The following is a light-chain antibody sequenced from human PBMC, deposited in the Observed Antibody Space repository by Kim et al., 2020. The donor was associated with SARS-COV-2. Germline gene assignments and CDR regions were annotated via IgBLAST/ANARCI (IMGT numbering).Light chain of an antibody. V-gene: IGKV3-20*01. Sequence: PGERGTLSCRASQRVSSSDLAWYQQKPGQAPRLLIYGASTRATGIPDRFSGSGSGTDFTLTISRLEPEDFAVYYCQQYGSSPTTFGQGTKVDIK. CDR1: QRVSSSD. CDR3: QQYGSSPTT. J-gene: IGKJ1*01. CDR2: GAS.